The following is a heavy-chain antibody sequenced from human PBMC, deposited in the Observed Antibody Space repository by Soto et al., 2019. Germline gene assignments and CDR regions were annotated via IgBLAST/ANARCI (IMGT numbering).Heavy chain of an antibody. CDR2: IFHDGTA. Sequence: SETRSRTWTVSGVSISSGNWWTCFRQSPRKGLEYIGEIFHDGTANYFPSFERRVAMSVDKSKNQFSLKLTSVTAADAAIYYCARLVYDTRLDYLYFDFWGQGAQVTVSS. CDR1: GVSISSGNW. D-gene: IGHD3-16*01. J-gene: IGHJ4*02. CDR3: ARLVYDTRLDYLYFDF. V-gene: IGHV4-4*02.